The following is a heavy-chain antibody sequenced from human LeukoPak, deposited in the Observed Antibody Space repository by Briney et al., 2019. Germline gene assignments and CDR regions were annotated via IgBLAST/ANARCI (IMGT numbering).Heavy chain of an antibody. J-gene: IGHJ4*02. Sequence: GGSLRLSCAASGFTFSSYWMSWVRQAPGKGLEWVANIKQDGSEKYYVDSVKGRFTISRDNAKNSLYLQMNSLRAEDTAVYYCARGGKMTTSPYGYWGQGTLVTVSS. CDR2: IKQDGSEK. CDR1: GFTFSSYW. D-gene: IGHD2-2*01. CDR3: ARGGKMTTSPYGY. V-gene: IGHV3-7*01.